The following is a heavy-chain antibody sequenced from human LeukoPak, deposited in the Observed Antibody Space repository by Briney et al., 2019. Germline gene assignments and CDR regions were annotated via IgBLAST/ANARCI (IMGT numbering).Heavy chain of an antibody. D-gene: IGHD3-22*01. CDR2: IYYSGST. Sequence: NASETLSLTCTVSGGSISSYYWSWIRQPPGKGLERIGYIYYSGSTNYNPSLKSRVTISVDASKNQFSLKLSSVTAADTAVYYCARSPPVYDSSGYSPLGFDIWGQETMVTVSS. V-gene: IGHV4-59*01. CDR1: GGSISSYY. J-gene: IGHJ3*02. CDR3: ARSPPVYDSSGYSPLGFDI.